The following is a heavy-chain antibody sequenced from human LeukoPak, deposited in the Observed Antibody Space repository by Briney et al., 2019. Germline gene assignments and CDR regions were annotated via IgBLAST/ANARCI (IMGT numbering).Heavy chain of an antibody. V-gene: IGHV1-3*01. CDR1: GYTFTSYA. D-gene: IGHD3-10*01. CDR3: AFETSYGSGSSPFDY. CDR2: INAGNGNT. J-gene: IGHJ4*02. Sequence: ASVKVSCKASGYTFTSYAMHWVRQAPGQRLEWMGWINAGNGNTKYSQMFQGRVTITRDTSASTAYMELSSLRSEDTAVYYCAFETSYGSGSSPFDYWGQGTLVTVSS.